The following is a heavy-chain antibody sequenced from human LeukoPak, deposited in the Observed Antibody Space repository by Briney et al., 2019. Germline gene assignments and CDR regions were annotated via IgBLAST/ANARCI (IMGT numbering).Heavy chain of an antibody. Sequence: PGGSLRLSCAASGFTFSSYAMHWVRQAPGKGLEWVAVISYDGSNKYYADSVKGRFTISRDNAKNSLYLQMNSLRAEDTAVYYCARDLKLAYFDYWGQGTLVTVSS. CDR3: ARDLKLAYFDY. J-gene: IGHJ4*02. V-gene: IGHV3-30-3*01. CDR1: GFTFSSYA. CDR2: ISYDGSNK.